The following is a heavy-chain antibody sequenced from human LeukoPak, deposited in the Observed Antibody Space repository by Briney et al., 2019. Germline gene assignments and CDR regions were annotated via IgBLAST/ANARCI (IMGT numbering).Heavy chain of an antibody. CDR1: GFTFSSYA. CDR2: ISYDGSNK. CDR3: ARDPYSSGWYGNENYYWFDP. V-gene: IGHV3-30-3*01. J-gene: IGHJ5*02. D-gene: IGHD6-19*01. Sequence: GGSLRLSCAASGFTFSSYAMHWVRQAPGKGLEWVAVISYDGSNKYYADSVKGRFTISRDNSKNTLYLQMNSLRAEDTAVYYCARDPYSSGWYGNENYYWFDPWGQGTLVTVSS.